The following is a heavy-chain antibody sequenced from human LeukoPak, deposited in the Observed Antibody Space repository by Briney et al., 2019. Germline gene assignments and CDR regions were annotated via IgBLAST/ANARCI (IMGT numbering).Heavy chain of an antibody. D-gene: IGHD3-3*01. J-gene: IGHJ6*03. CDR2: INPNSGVT. V-gene: IGHV1-2*02. CDR1: GYTFTGYY. CDR3: ARDTIFGVEGYYYYMDV. Sequence: GASVKVSCKASGYTFTGYYMHRVRQAPGQGREWMGWINPNSGVTNYAQKFQGRVTMTRDTFISTDYMELSRLRSDDTAVYYCARDTIFGVEGYYYYMDVWGKGTTVTVSS.